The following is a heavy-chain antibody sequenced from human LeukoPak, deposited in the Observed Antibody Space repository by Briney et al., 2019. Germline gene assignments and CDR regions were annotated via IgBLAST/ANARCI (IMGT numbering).Heavy chain of an antibody. V-gene: IGHV3-53*01. CDR3: ARVPGIAAANDAFDI. J-gene: IGHJ3*02. D-gene: IGHD6-13*01. Sequence: QPGGSLRLSCAASGFTVSSNYMSWVRQAPGEGLEWVSVIYSGGSTYYADSVKGRFTISRDNSKNTLYLQMNSLRAEDTAVYYCARVPGIAAANDAFDIWGQGTMVTVSS. CDR2: IYSGGST. CDR1: GFTVSSNY.